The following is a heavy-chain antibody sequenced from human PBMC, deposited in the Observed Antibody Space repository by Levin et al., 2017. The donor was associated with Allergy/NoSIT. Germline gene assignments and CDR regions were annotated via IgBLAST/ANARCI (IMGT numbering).Heavy chain of an antibody. CDR3: AKGPRAYYYDGSGASPFDH. J-gene: IGHJ4*02. CDR1: GFTFSSYA. D-gene: IGHD3-22*01. V-gene: IGHV3-23*01. CDR2: ISGSGGRT. Sequence: GESLKISCVVSGFTFSSYAMSWVRQAPEKGLEWVSAISGSGGRTYFADSVKGRFTISRDNSKNTLFLQMSSLLAEDTAVYYCAKGPRAYYYDGSGASPFDHWGQGTLVTVSS.